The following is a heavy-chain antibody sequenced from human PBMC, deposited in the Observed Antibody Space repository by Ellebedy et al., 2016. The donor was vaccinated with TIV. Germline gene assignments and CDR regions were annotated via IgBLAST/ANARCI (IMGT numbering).Heavy chain of an antibody. V-gene: IGHV3-30*02. D-gene: IGHD6-19*01. CDR3: TRETNLPPGALAGTAFDC. J-gene: IGHJ4*02. Sequence: PGGSLRLSCVASGFTFSTYGMHWVRQAPGKGLEWVAFKRFDGRNEYNGDSVKGRFLISRDLSKNTLYLQMNRVTSDDTGTYYCTRETNLPPGALAGTAFDCWGQGTLVIVSS. CDR2: KRFDGRNE. CDR1: GFTFSTYG.